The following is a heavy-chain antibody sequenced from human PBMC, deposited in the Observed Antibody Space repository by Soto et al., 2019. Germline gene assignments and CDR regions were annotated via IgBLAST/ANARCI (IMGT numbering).Heavy chain of an antibody. J-gene: IGHJ5*02. CDR3: ARDQSPSSGFNWFDP. D-gene: IGHD6-19*01. CDR2: ISSSSSYI. Sequence: GSLRLSCAASGFTFSSYSMNWVRQSPVKGLEWVSSISSSSSYIYYADSVKGRFTISRDNAKNSLYLQMNSLRAEDTAVYYCARDQSPSSGFNWFDPWGQGTLVTVSS. CDR1: GFTFSSYS. V-gene: IGHV3-21*01.